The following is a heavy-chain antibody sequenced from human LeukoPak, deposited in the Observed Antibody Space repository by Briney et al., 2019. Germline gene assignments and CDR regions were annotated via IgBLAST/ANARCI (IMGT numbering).Heavy chain of an antibody. D-gene: IGHD2-2*01. J-gene: IGHJ4*02. CDR2: ISAYNGNT. V-gene: IGHV1-18*04. CDR3: ARDWGVGSTSS. Sequence: ASVKVSCKASGYTFTSYGISWVRQAPGQGLEWMGWISAYNGNTNYAQKLQGRVTITADKSTSTAYMELSSLRSEDTAVYYCARDWGVGSTSSWGQGTLVTVSS. CDR1: GYTFTSYG.